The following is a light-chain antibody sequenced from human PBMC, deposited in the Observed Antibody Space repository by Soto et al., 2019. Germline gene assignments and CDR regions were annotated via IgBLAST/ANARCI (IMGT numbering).Light chain of an antibody. J-gene: IGKJ1*01. CDR2: DAS. CDR3: QQYSMAPLT. Sequence: EIVLTHSPGTLSLSPGERATLSCRASLTISDNYLAWYQQKAGQAPRLVIYDASNSATGIPDRFSASGSGTDFTLTISRLEPEDFAVYYCQQYSMAPLTFGQGTKVEVK. V-gene: IGKV3-20*01. CDR1: LTISDNY.